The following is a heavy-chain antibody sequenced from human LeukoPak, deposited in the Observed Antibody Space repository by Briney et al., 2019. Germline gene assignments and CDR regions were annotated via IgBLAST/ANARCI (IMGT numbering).Heavy chain of an antibody. J-gene: IGHJ3*02. D-gene: IGHD1-7*01. CDR3: ARETGTNREDGFDI. CDR2: MNPHSGGT. CDR1: GYTFSGYH. V-gene: IGHV1-2*02. Sequence: ASVKVCCKASGYTFSGYHLQWIRQAPGQGLEWMGWMNPHSGGTKFAQKFEGRVTMTMDTSISTVYMELRRLRYDDTVVYYCARETGTNREDGFDIWGRGTMVTVSS.